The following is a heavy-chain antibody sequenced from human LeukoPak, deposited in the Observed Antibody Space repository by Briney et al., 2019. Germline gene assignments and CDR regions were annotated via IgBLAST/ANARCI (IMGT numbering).Heavy chain of an antibody. CDR1: GGSFSGYY. V-gene: IGHV4-34*01. D-gene: IGHD2-2*03. J-gene: IGHJ4*02. CDR2: INHSGST. Sequence: SETLSFTCAVYGGSFSGYYWSWIRQPPGKGLEWIGEINHSGSTNYNPSLKSRVTISVDTSKNQFSLKLSSVTAADTAVYYCARRGGYGYCSSTSCPVDYWGQGTLVTVSS. CDR3: ARRGGYGYCSSTSCPVDY.